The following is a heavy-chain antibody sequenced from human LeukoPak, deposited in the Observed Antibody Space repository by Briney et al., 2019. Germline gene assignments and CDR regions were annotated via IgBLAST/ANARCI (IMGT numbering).Heavy chain of an antibody. J-gene: IGHJ6*02. V-gene: IGHV3-53*01. CDR2: IHSGGGT. D-gene: IGHD5-12*01. Sequence: GGSLRLSCAASGFTVGSNYMSWVRQAPGKGLEWVSVIHSGGGTYYADSVKGRLTISRDNSKNTLYLQMNSLRAEDTAVYYCWLHYGLDVWGQGTTVTVSS. CDR1: GFTVGSNY. CDR3: WLHYGLDV.